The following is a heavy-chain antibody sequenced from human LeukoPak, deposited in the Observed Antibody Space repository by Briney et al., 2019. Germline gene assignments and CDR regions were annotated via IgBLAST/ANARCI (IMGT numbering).Heavy chain of an antibody. V-gene: IGHV3-20*04. CDR1: GSTFDSYG. CDR3: ARGDRNGWYFDD. J-gene: IGHJ4*02. Sequence: TGGALRLSCAASGSTFDSYGMSWVRQAPGKGLEWVSGINWNGGSTGYADSVKGRFIISRDNGKNSLFLQMNSLRDDDTALYYCARGDRNGWYFDDRGQGVLVTVSS. CDR2: INWNGGST. D-gene: IGHD6-19*01.